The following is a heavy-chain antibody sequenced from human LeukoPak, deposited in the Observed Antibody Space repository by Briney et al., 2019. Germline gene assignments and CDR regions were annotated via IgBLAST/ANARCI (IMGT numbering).Heavy chain of an antibody. D-gene: IGHD6-13*01. CDR2: VYYSGST. Sequence: SETLSLTCTVSGDSISSHYWSWIRQPPGKGLEWIGYVYYSGSTNYNPSLKSRVTISVDTSKNQFSLKLSSVTAADTAVYYCARGLPRWNRIAAAGTYFDYWGQGTLVTVSS. CDR3: ARGLPRWNRIAAAGTYFDY. V-gene: IGHV4-59*11. CDR1: GDSISSHY. J-gene: IGHJ4*02.